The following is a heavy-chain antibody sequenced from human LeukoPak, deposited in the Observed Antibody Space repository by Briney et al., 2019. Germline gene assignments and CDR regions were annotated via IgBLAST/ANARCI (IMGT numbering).Heavy chain of an antibody. J-gene: IGHJ3*02. D-gene: IGHD3-22*01. CDR2: ISSSSSTI. Sequence: PPGGSLRLSCAASGFTFSNAWMNWVRQAPGKGLEWVSYISSSSSTIYYADSVKGRFTISRDNAKNSVYLQMNSLRDEDTTVYYCARDARGYYDSSGRPVPNDAFDIWGQGTMVTVSS. CDR1: GFTFSNAW. V-gene: IGHV3-48*02. CDR3: ARDARGYYDSSGRPVPNDAFDI.